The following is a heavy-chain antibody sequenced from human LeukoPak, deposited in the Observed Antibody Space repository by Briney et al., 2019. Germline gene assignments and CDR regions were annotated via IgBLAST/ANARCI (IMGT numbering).Heavy chain of an antibody. V-gene: IGHV4-34*01. D-gene: IGHD3-16*01. Sequence: SETLSLTRAVYGGSFSGYYWSWIRQPPGKGLEWIGEINHSGSTNYNPSLKSRVTISVDTSKNQFSLKLSSVTAADTAVYYCARGSWGFDYWGQGTLVTVSS. CDR3: ARGSWGFDY. CDR2: INHSGST. CDR1: GGSFSGYY. J-gene: IGHJ4*02.